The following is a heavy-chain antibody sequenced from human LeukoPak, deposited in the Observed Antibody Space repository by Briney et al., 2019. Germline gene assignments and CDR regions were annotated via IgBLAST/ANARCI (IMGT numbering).Heavy chain of an antibody. CDR2: IYSGGFT. Sequence: GGPLRLSCGPSGFTISNNYIRCLRHAPGKGLEWVSHIYSGGFTQFAGSVGGRFTMSRDSSKNTLYLQMNSLQTEDTALYYCFSLRTADYEIEWGQGTLVTVSS. J-gene: IGHJ4*02. CDR1: GFTISNNY. V-gene: IGHV3-66*01. CDR3: FSLRTADYEIE. D-gene: IGHD4-17*01.